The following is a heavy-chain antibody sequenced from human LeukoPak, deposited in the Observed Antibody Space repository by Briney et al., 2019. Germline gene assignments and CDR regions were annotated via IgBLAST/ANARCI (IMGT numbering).Heavy chain of an antibody. CDR3: ASMRWLQSSVDY. D-gene: IGHD5-24*01. Sequence: GGSLRLSCAASGFTFSSYWMGWVRQAPGKGLEWVANIKQDGSKKYYVDSVKGRFTISRDNAKNSLYLQMNSLRAEDTAVYYCASMRWLQSSVDYWGQGTLVTVSS. J-gene: IGHJ4*02. CDR1: GFTFSSYW. V-gene: IGHV3-7*01. CDR2: IKQDGSKK.